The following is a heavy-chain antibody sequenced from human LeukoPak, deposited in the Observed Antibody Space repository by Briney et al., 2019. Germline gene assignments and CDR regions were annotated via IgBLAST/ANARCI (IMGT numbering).Heavy chain of an antibody. CDR2: ISAYNGNT. CDR1: GYTFTSYG. J-gene: IGHJ5*02. Sequence: ASVKVSCKASGYTFTSYGISWVRQAPGQGLEWIGWISAYNGNTNYAQKLQGRVTMTTDTSTSTAYMELRSLRSDDTAVYYCARVGYDFWSGYPQRFDPWGQGTLVTVSS. V-gene: IGHV1-18*01. D-gene: IGHD3-3*01. CDR3: ARVGYDFWSGYPQRFDP.